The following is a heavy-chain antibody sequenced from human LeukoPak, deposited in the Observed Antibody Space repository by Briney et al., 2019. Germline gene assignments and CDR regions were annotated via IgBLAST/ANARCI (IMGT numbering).Heavy chain of an antibody. CDR1: GGTFSSYA. J-gene: IGHJ3*02. CDR3: ARVGYEYSRAFDI. Sequence: SVKVSCKASGGTFSSYAISWVRQAPGQGLEWMGGMIPIFGTANYAQKFQGRVTITADESTSTAYMELSSLRSEDTAVYYCARVGYEYSRAFDIWGQGTMVTVSS. V-gene: IGHV1-69*13. D-gene: IGHD5-12*01. CDR2: MIPIFGTA.